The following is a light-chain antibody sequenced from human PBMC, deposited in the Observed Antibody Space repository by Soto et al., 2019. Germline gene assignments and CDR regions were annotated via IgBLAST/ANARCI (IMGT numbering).Light chain of an antibody. CDR3: QSYDSSLSAWV. Sequence: QSVLTQPHSVSGAQGQRVTISCTESSSNIGAGYDVHWYQQLPGTAPKLLIYGNSNRPSGVPDRFSGSKSGTSASLAITGLKAEDEADYYCQSYDSSLSAWVFGGGTKLTVL. CDR1: SSNIGAGYD. V-gene: IGLV1-40*01. CDR2: GNS. J-gene: IGLJ3*02.